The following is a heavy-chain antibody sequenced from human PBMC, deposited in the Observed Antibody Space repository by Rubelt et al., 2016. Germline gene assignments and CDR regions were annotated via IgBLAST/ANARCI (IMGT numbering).Heavy chain of an antibody. J-gene: IGHJ4*02. CDR3: ARGRDLGVVINYFDL. CDR2: VNDVGHS. Sequence: QVQLRQWGAGLLKPSETLSLTCGVNGGSLTDYYWNWIRQPPGKGLEWIGEVNDVGHSFYNPSLERRVTISVDTSKKIFSPERKARTAAETAVYYCARGRDLGVVINYFDLWGPGVLVTVSS. D-gene: IGHD1-26*01. V-gene: IGHV4-34*01. CDR1: GGSLTDYY.